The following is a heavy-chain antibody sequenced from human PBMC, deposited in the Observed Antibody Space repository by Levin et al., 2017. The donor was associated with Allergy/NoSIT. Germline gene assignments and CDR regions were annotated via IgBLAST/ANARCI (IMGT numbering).Heavy chain of an antibody. J-gene: IGHJ6*02. Sequence: GGSLRLSCAASGFNISNNYVNWVRQAPGKGLEWVSVIYSGGSTYYADSVKGRFTISRDNSKNTVFLQKNSLRAEDTAVYYCATRTRSLAYYYGMDVWGQGTTVTVSS. CDR2: IYSGGST. CDR1: GFNISNNY. V-gene: IGHV3-53*01. CDR3: ATRTRSLAYYYGMDV. D-gene: IGHD3-10*01.